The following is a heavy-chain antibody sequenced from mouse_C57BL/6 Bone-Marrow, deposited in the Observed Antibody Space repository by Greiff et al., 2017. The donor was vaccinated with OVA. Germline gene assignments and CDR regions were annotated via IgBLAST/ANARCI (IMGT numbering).Heavy chain of an antibody. V-gene: IGHV1-55*01. CDR3: AHQGDWYFDV. J-gene: IGHJ1*03. Sequence: QVQLKQPGAELVKPGASVKMSCKASGYTFTSYWITWVKQRPGQGLEWIGDIYPGSGSTKYNEKFKSKATLTVDTSSSTAYMQLSSLTSEDSAVYYCAHQGDWYFDVWGTGTTVTVSS. CDR1: GYTFTSYW. CDR2: IYPGSGST.